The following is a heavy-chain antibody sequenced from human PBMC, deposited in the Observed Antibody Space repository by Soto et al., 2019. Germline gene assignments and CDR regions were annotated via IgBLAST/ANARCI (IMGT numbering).Heavy chain of an antibody. Sequence: QVQLVESGGGVGQPGRSLRLSCAASGFTFSSFGMHWVRQAPGKGLEWVAVISFDGSNKYYADSVKGRFTISRDNAKNTLSLQMNSLKAEDTAVYYCAKDTSKYSNNWPAYYGLDVWGQGTTVTVSS. V-gene: IGHV3-30*18. CDR3: AKDTSKYSNNWPAYYGLDV. D-gene: IGHD1-1*01. CDR2: ISFDGSNK. J-gene: IGHJ6*02. CDR1: GFTFSSFG.